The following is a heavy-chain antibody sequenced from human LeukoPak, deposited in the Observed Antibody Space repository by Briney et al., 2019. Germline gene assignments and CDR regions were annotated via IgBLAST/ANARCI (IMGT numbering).Heavy chain of an antibody. D-gene: IGHD2-2*01. V-gene: IGHV1-2*02. CDR1: GGTFSSYA. Sequence: EASVKVSCKASGGTFSSYAISWVRQAPGQGLEWMGWINPNSGGTNYAQKFQGRVTMTRDTSISTAYMELSRLRSDDTAVYYCARGYCSSTSCGWFDPWGQGTLVTVSS. CDR3: ARGYCSSTSCGWFDP. J-gene: IGHJ5*02. CDR2: INPNSGGT.